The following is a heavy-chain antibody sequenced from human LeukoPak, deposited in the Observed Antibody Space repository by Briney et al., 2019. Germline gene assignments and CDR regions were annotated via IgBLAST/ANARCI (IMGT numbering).Heavy chain of an antibody. J-gene: IGHJ4*02. CDR1: GFTFSSYS. Sequence: GGSLRLSCAASGFTFSSYSMNWVRQAPGKGLEWVSSISSSSSYTYYADSVKGRFTISRDNARNSLYLQMNSLRAEDTAVYYCARDGLEQLVQGDFDYWGQGTLVTVSS. V-gene: IGHV3-21*01. CDR2: ISSSSSYT. D-gene: IGHD6-6*01. CDR3: ARDGLEQLVQGDFDY.